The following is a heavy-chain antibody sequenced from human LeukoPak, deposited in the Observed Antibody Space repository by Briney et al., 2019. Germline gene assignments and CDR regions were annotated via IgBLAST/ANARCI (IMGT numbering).Heavy chain of an antibody. V-gene: IGHV4-39*01. J-gene: IGHJ5*02. Sequence: SETLSLTCTVSGGSVSSSSYYWGWIRQPPGKGLEWIGSIYYSGSTYYNPSLKSQVTISVDTSKNQFSLKLSSVTAADTAVYYCARHVWIAVAGLGWFDPWGQGTLVTVSS. D-gene: IGHD6-19*01. CDR3: ARHVWIAVAGLGWFDP. CDR2: IYYSGST. CDR1: GGSVSSSSYY.